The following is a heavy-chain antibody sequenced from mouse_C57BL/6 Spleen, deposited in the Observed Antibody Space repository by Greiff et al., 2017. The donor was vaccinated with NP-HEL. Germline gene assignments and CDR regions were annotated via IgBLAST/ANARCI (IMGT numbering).Heavy chain of an antibody. J-gene: IGHJ4*01. Sequence: EVHLVESGPGLVKPSQSLSLTCSVTGYSITSGYYWNWIRQFPGNKLEWMGYISYDGSNNYNPSLKNRISITRDTSKNQFFLKLNSVTTEDTATYYCARGDLYYAMDYWGQGTSVTVSS. CDR1: GYSITSGYY. CDR3: ARGDLYYAMDY. CDR2: ISYDGSN. V-gene: IGHV3-6*01. D-gene: IGHD3-3*01.